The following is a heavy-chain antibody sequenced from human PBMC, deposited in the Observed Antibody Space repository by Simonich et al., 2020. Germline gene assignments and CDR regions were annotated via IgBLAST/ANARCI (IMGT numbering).Heavy chain of an antibody. V-gene: IGHV4-34*01. CDR2: INHSGST. CDR3: ARGLRVAAAGTAFQH. CDR1: GGSFSGYY. Sequence: QVQLQQWGAGLLKPSETLSLTCAVYGGSFSGYYWRWIRQPPGKGLEWIGEINHSGSTNYTPSLKSRVTISVDTSNNQFSLKLSSVTAADTAVYYCARGLRVAAAGTAFQHWGQGTLVTVSS. D-gene: IGHD6-13*01. J-gene: IGHJ1*01.